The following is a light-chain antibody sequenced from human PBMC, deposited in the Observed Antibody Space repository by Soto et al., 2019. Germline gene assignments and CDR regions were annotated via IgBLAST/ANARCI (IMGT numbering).Light chain of an antibody. CDR3: CSYAGSDTWV. Sequence: QSALTQPTSTSGSPGQSITISCTGTSSDIGTFYFVSWYQQYPGKVPKLLVYEVSKRPSGVSDRFSGSKSGITASLTISGLQAEDEADYYCCSYAGSDTWVFGGGTKVTVL. CDR2: EVS. V-gene: IGLV2-23*02. J-gene: IGLJ3*02. CDR1: SSDIGTFYF.